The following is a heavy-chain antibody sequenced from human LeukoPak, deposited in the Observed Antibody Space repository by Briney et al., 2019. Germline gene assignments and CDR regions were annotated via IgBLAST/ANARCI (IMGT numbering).Heavy chain of an antibody. V-gene: IGHV3-7*03. Sequence: GGSLRLSCAASGFTFSSYWMSWVRQAPGKGLEWVANIKQDGSEKYYVDSVKGRFTISRDNAKNSLYLQMNSLRAEDTALYYCARDTYYYDSSGRDDAFDIWGQGTMVTVSS. CDR2: IKQDGSEK. CDR1: GFTFSSYW. CDR3: ARDTYYYDSSGRDDAFDI. D-gene: IGHD3-22*01. J-gene: IGHJ3*02.